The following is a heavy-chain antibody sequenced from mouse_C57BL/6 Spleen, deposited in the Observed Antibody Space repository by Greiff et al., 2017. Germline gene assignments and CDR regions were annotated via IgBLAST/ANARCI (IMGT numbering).Heavy chain of an antibody. J-gene: IGHJ3*01. V-gene: IGHV6-3*01. CDR1: GFTFSNYW. Sequence: EVKVEESGGGLVQPGGSMKLSCVASGFTFSNYWMNWVRQSPEKGLEWVAQIRLKSDNYATHYAESVKGRFTISRDDAKSSVYLQMNNLRAEDTGIYYCTEYYGSSYVFAYWGQGTLVTVSA. CDR3: TEYYGSSYVFAY. CDR2: IRLKSDNYAT. D-gene: IGHD1-1*01.